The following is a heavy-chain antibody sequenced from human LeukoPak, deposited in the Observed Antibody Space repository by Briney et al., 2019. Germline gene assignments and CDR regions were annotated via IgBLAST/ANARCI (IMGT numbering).Heavy chain of an antibody. CDR3: ARDVHYYGTGWKYYFEY. J-gene: IGHJ4*02. V-gene: IGHV3-33*01. CDR2: IWFDGSNQ. CDR1: GFTIRDYH. D-gene: IGHD6-19*01. Sequence: AGGSLRLSCAASGFTIRDYHMNGVRPAPGKGLEWVAVIWFDGSNQYYADSVRGRFTISRDNSNNMLYLQMNSLRVEDTAVYFCARDVHYYGTGWKYYFEYWGQGALVTVSS.